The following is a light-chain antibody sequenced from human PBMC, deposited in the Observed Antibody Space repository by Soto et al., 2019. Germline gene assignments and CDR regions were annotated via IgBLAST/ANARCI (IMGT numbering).Light chain of an antibody. CDR2: ANT. CDR1: ISNIGAGYD. Sequence: QSVLTQPPSVSGAPGQSFTISCTGSISNIGAGYDVHWYQQRPGAAPRLLIFANTDRPSGVPDRFSASKYYTSASLTIAGLQAEDEADYYCQSYDTSLSGSGVFGTGTKVTVL. CDR3: QSYDTSLSGSGV. J-gene: IGLJ1*01. V-gene: IGLV1-40*01.